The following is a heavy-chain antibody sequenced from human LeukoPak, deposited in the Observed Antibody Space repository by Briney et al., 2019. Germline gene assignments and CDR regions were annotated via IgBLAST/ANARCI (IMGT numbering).Heavy chain of an antibody. Sequence: PSETLSLTCAVYGGSFSGYYWSWIRQPPGKGLEWIGEINHSGSTTYNPSLKSRVTISVDTSKNQFSLKLSSVTAADTAVYYCARQEYFDYPNWFDPWGQGTLVTVSS. CDR2: INHSGST. J-gene: IGHJ5*02. D-gene: IGHD3-9*01. V-gene: IGHV4-34*01. CDR3: ARQEYFDYPNWFDP. CDR1: GGSFSGYY.